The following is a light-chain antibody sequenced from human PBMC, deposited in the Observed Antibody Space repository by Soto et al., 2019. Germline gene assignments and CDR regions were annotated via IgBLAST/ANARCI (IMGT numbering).Light chain of an antibody. CDR3: QQYGSSPPT. CDR2: GAS. CDR1: QTLSSGY. Sequence: EIVLTQSPGTLSLSPGERATLSCRASQTLSSGYLAWYQQKPGQGPRPLIYGASSRATGTPDRFSGSGSGTDFTLTINRLEPEDFALYYCQQYGSSPPTFGQGTKVDIK. J-gene: IGKJ1*01. V-gene: IGKV3-20*01.